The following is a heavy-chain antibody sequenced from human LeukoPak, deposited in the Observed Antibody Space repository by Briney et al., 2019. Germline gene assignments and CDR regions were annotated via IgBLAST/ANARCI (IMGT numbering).Heavy chain of an antibody. CDR1: GFTFSSYG. V-gene: IGHV3-30*02. Sequence: GGSLRLSCAASGFTFSSYGMHWVGQAPGKGPEWVAFIRHEGSNKYYADSVKGRFTISRDNSKNTLYLQINSLRAEDTAVYYCARAVAGPKPWDYWGQGTLVTVSS. J-gene: IGHJ4*02. CDR2: IRHEGSNK. D-gene: IGHD6-19*01. CDR3: ARAVAGPKPWDY.